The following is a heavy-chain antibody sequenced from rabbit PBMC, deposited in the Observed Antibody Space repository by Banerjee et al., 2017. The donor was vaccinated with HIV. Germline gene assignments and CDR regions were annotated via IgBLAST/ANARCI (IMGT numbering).Heavy chain of an antibody. V-gene: IGHV1S45*01. J-gene: IGHJ4*01. CDR3: ARWNNGVIGWNFNL. CDR1: GFSFSNKYV. Sequence: QEQLVESGGDLVKPEGSLTLTCTASGFSFSNKYVMCWVRQAPGKGLEWIGCINTSSGNTVYASWAKGRFTFSKTSSTTVTLQMTGLTAADTATYFCARWNNGVIGWNFNLWGPGTLVTVS. D-gene: IGHD1-1*01. CDR2: INTSSGNT.